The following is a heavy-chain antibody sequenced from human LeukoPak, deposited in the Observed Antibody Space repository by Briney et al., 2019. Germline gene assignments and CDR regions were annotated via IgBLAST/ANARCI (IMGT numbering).Heavy chain of an antibody. J-gene: IGHJ3*02. V-gene: IGHV3-66*01. D-gene: IGHD2-2*01. CDR1: GFTVSSNY. CDR3: ARVGYCSSTSCLLGAFDI. CDR2: IYSDGST. Sequence: GGSLRLSCAASGFTVSSNYMSWVRQAPGKGLEWVSVIYSDGSTYYAHSVKGRFTISRDNSKNTLYLQMNSLRAEDTAVYYCARVGYCSSTSCLLGAFDIWGQGTMVTVSS.